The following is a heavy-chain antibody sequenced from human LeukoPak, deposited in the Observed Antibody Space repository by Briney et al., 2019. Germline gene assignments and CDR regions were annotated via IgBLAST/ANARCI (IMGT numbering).Heavy chain of an antibody. CDR2: IKGDGIST. CDR3: AKDHYWSIDY. CDR1: GFDFSSNW. V-gene: IGHV3-74*01. J-gene: IGHJ4*02. D-gene: IGHD3-3*01. Sequence: GGSLRLSCAASGFDFSSNWMHWVRHAPGQGLAWVSRIKGDGISTNYADSVKGRFTISRDIAKNTLYLQMNSLRAEDTGVYYCAKDHYWSIDYWGRGTLVTVSS.